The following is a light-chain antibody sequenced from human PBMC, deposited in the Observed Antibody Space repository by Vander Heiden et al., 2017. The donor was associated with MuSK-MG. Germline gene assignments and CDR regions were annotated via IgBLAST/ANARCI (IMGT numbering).Light chain of an antibody. J-gene: IGKJ1*01. CDR1: QSVSSSY. CDR3: QQYGSLPRT. V-gene: IGKV3-20*01. Sequence: IVLTQSPGTLSLYPGERATLSCRASQSVSSSYLAWYQQKPGQAPRLLIYGASSRATGIPDRFSGSGSGTDFTLTISRLEPEDFAVYYCQQYGSLPRTFGQGTKVEIK. CDR2: GAS.